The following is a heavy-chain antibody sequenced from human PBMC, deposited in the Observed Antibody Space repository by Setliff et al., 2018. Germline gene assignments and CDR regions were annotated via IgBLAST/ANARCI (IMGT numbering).Heavy chain of an antibody. V-gene: IGHV4-34*01. CDR2: INHYGST. Sequence: SETLSLTCAVFDGSFSDYYWTWIRQPPGKGLEWIGEINHYGSTQSRSSLKSRVTMSVDTSKNQFSLNLNSVTAADTAVYYCVRESRSTWYRRDFWGQGTLVTVSS. D-gene: IGHD6-13*01. J-gene: IGHJ4*02. CDR3: VRESRSTWYRRDF. CDR1: DGSFSDYY.